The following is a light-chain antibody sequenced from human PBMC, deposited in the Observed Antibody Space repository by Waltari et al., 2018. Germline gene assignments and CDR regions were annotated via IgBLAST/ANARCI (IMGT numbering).Light chain of an antibody. CDR3: QHYLRLPVT. CDR1: QSVTRA. V-gene: IGKV3-20*01. Sequence: EIVLTQSPGTLSLSPGESATLSCRTSQSVTRALAWYQQKPGQAPRLLLYGASNRATGSPDRLSGRWSGTDFSLTISSLEPEDFAVYYCQHYLRLPVTFGQGTKVAVK. CDR2: GAS. J-gene: IGKJ1*01.